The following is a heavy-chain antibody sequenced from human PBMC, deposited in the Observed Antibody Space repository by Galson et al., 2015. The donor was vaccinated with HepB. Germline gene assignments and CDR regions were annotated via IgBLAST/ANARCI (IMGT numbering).Heavy chain of an antibody. CDR3: ARARSSSYIWYFDL. CDR1: GGSISSYY. CDR2: IYYSGST. V-gene: IGHV4-59*01. Sequence: ETLSLTCTVSGGSISSYYWSWIRQPPGKGLEWIGYIYYSGSTNYNPSLKSRVTISVDTSKNQFSLKLSSVTAADTAVYYCARARSSSYIWYFDLWGRGTLVTVSS. D-gene: IGHD6-13*01. J-gene: IGHJ2*01.